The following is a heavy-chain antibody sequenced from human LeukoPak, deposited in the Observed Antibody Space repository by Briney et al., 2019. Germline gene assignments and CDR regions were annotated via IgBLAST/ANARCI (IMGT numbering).Heavy chain of an antibody. CDR2: IKSKTDGGTT. D-gene: IGHD2/OR15-2a*01. J-gene: IGHJ3*02. CDR3: TRDGGDSTKTAFDM. Sequence: GGSLRLSCAASGFTFSNAWMTWVRQAPGKGLEWVGRIKSKTDGGTTDYAAPVKGRFTISRDDSKNSLYLHMNSLKTEDTAVYHCTRDGGDSTKTAFDMWGQGTMVTVSS. V-gene: IGHV3-15*01. CDR1: GFTFSNAW.